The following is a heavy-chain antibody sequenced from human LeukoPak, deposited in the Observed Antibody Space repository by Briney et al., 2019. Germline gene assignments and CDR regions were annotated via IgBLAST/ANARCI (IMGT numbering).Heavy chain of an antibody. V-gene: IGHV1-18*01. CDR3: AIRRITIFGVAPNWFDP. J-gene: IGHJ5*02. Sequence: ASVKVSCKASGYTFTSYAINWVRQAPGQGLEWMGWISAYNGNTNYAQKLQGRVTMTTDTSTSTAYMELRSLRSEDTAVYYCAIRRITIFGVAPNWFDPWGQGTLVTVSS. D-gene: IGHD3-3*01. CDR1: GYTFTSYA. CDR2: ISAYNGNT.